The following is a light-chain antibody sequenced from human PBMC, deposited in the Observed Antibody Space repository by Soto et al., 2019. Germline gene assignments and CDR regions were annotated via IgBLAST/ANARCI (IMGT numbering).Light chain of an antibody. CDR1: ENINSR. CDR3: QQYNSYWT. J-gene: IGKJ1*01. Sequence: DIQMTQSPSTLSASVGDRVTITCRASENINSRLAWCQQKPGKAPKLLIYKASTLQGGVPSRFSGSGSGTEFTLTISSLQPDDFATYYCQQYNSYWTFGQGTKVDIK. CDR2: KAS. V-gene: IGKV1-5*03.